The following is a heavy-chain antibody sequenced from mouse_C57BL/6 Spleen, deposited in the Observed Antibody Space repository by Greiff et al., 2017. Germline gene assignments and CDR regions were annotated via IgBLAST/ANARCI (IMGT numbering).Heavy chain of an antibody. Sequence: EVKLLESGPGLVKPSQSLSLTCSVTGYSITSGDYWNWIRQFPGNKLEWMGYISYEGSNNYNPSLKNRISITRDTSKHQFFLKLNSLTTEDTATYYCARGGYFDYWGQGTTLPVSS. V-gene: IGHV3-6*01. CDR2: ISYEGSN. J-gene: IGHJ2*01. CDR1: GYSITSGDY. CDR3: ARGGYFDY.